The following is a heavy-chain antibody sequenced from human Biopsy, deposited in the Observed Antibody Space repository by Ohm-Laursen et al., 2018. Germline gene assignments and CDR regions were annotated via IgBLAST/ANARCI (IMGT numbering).Heavy chain of an antibody. CDR2: INPNSGNA. J-gene: IGHJ6*02. CDR3: ARVPAYPSIDGYYGLDL. D-gene: IGHD3-9*01. V-gene: IGHV1-2*02. CDR1: GYTFAGYY. Sequence: ASVKVSCNASGYTFAGYYLQWVRQAPGHGLEWMGWINPNSGNANYAQSFQGRLTVTRDTSISTAYMELTSLTFDDTAIYYCARVPAYPSIDGYYGLDLWGQGTTVIVSS.